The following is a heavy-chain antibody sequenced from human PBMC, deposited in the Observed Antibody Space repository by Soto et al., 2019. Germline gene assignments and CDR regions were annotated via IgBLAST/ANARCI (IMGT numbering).Heavy chain of an antibody. Sequence: QVQLVQSGAEVNKPGASVKVSCKASGYTFISYGISWVRQAPGQGLEWTGWISAYNGNTNYAHKVQGRVTMPTDTSTSTAYMGRKSLISDDTAVYYCAREFVPGRMVGGVLAFDIWGLGTIVTVSS. CDR2: ISAYNGNT. V-gene: IGHV1-18*04. CDR1: GYTFISYG. J-gene: IGHJ3*02. CDR3: AREFVPGRMVGGVLAFDI. D-gene: IGHD3-10*01.